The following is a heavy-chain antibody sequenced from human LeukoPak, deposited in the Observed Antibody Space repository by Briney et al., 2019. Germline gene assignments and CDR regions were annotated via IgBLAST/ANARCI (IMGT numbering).Heavy chain of an antibody. CDR2: ISYDGSNK. CDR1: GLTFSSYG. J-gene: IGHJ4*02. Sequence: GGSLRLSCAASGLTFSSYGMHWVRQAPGNGLEWVAVISYDGSNKYYADSVKGRFTISRDNSKNTLYLQMNSLRAEDTAVYYCAKDAGPYDILTGSPDFDYWGQGTLVTVSS. V-gene: IGHV3-30*18. CDR3: AKDAGPYDILTGSPDFDY. D-gene: IGHD3-9*01.